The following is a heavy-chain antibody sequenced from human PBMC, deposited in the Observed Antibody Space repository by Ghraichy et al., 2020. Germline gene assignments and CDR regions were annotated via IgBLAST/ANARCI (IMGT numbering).Heavy chain of an antibody. D-gene: IGHD1-26*01. CDR3: ASGNLWELLP. CDR1: GFSFSNYW. V-gene: IGHV3-7*01. Sequence: GGSLRLSCAASGFSFSNYWMSWVRQAPGKGLEWVANIKQDGSEKYYVDSVKGRFTISRDNAKNSQYLQMNRLRAEDTAVYYCASGNLWELLPWGQGTLVTVSS. J-gene: IGHJ5*02. CDR2: IKQDGSEK.